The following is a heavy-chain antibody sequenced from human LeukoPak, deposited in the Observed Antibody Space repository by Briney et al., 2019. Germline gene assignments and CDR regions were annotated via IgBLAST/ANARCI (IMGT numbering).Heavy chain of an antibody. D-gene: IGHD3-22*01. Sequence: SETLSLTCAVYGGSFSGYYWSWIRQPPGKGLEWIGEINHSGSTNYNPSLKSRVTISVDTSKNQFSLKLSSVTAADMAVYYCARGQEYYYDSSGYPAYWGQGTLVTVSS. J-gene: IGHJ4*02. CDR2: INHSGST. V-gene: IGHV4-34*01. CDR3: ARGQEYYYDSSGYPAY. CDR1: GGSFSGYY.